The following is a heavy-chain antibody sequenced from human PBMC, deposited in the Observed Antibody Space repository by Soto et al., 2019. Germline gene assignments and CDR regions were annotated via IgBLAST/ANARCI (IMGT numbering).Heavy chain of an antibody. J-gene: IGHJ4*02. CDR2: ITSSGSTT. D-gene: IGHD6-19*01. Sequence: QVQLVESGGGLVKPGGSLRLSCAASGFTFSDYYMTWIRRAPGKGLEWVSYITSSGSTTYHADSVKGRFTISRDNAKNSLHLQMNSLRAEDTAVYYCARSDSGGWPYYFDYWGQGTPVTVSS. V-gene: IGHV3-11*01. CDR3: ARSDSGGWPYYFDY. CDR1: GFTFSDYY.